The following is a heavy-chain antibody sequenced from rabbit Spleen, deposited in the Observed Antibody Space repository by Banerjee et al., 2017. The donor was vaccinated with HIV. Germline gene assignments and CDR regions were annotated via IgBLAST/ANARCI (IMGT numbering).Heavy chain of an antibody. V-gene: IGHV1S45*01. CDR3: ARNYVNAFDP. CDR2: IDTNDGDT. CDR1: GFPFSSNW. D-gene: IGHD1-1*01. J-gene: IGHJ2*01. Sequence: QEQLEESGGGLVKPGGSLTLTCKASGFPFSSNWICWVRQAPGKGLEWIACIDTNDGDTDYANWPKGRFTISKTSSTTVTLQMTSLTAADTATYFCARNYVNAFDPWGPGTLVTVS.